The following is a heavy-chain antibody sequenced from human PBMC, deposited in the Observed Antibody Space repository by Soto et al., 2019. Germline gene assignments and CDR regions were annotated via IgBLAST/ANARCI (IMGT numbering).Heavy chain of an antibody. CDR2: ISSGGST. CDR1: GLSVSSNY. Sequence: GGSLRLSCAASGLSVSSNYISWVRQAPGKGLECVSIISSGGSTSYADSVKGRFTISRDNARNMVYLQMNSLQDDDTAVYYCARSYVWGQGTTVTVS. CDR3: ARSYV. J-gene: IGHJ6*02. V-gene: IGHV3-66*01.